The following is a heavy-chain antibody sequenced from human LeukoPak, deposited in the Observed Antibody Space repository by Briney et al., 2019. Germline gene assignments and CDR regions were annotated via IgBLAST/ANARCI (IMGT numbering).Heavy chain of an antibody. Sequence: SETLSLTCIVSGASISSDYWSWIRQPPGKGLEWIGYIFFSGSTNYNPSLKSRVTMSVDTSKNQFSLNLSSVTAADTAVYYCARGEMATIEDAFDIWGQGTMVTVSS. CDR3: ARGEMATIEDAFDI. CDR1: GASISSDY. CDR2: IFFSGST. J-gene: IGHJ3*02. V-gene: IGHV4-59*01. D-gene: IGHD5-24*01.